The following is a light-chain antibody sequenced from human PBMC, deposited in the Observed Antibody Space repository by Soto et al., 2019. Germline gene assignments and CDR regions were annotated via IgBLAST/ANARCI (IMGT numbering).Light chain of an antibody. CDR2: AAS. CDR1: QSVGSL. CDR3: QQSYSLPYT. Sequence: DTQMTQSPSSLSASVGDSVTITCRASQSVGSLLNWFQQKPGKAPKLLIYAASTLQSGAPSRFSGSGAGTDFTLIISSLQPEDFATYYCQQSYSLPYTFGQGTKLEI. V-gene: IGKV1-39*01. J-gene: IGKJ2*01.